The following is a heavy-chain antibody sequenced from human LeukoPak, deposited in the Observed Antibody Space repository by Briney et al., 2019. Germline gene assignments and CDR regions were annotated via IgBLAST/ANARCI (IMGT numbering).Heavy chain of an antibody. Sequence: KPGGSLRLSCAASGFTFSSYGMHWVRQAPGKRLEWVAFIRYDGSNKYYADSVKGRFTISRDNSKNTLYLQMNSLRAEDTAVYYCAKVQARAIYDSSGYYPFDYWGQGTLVTVSS. CDR2: IRYDGSNK. J-gene: IGHJ4*02. CDR3: AKVQARAIYDSSGYYPFDY. CDR1: GFTFSSYG. V-gene: IGHV3-30*02. D-gene: IGHD3-22*01.